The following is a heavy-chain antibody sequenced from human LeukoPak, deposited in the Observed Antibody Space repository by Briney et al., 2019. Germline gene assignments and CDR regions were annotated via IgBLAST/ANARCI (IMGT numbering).Heavy chain of an antibody. J-gene: IGHJ4*02. CDR3: ARDRYFAGQFDY. Sequence: GGSLRLSCAASGFTFSSYEMNWVRRAPGKGLEWVSYISSSGSTIYYADSVKGRFTISRDNAKNSLYLQMNSLRAEDTAVYYCARDRYFAGQFDYWGQGTLVTVSS. D-gene: IGHD3-9*01. CDR1: GFTFSSYE. V-gene: IGHV3-48*03. CDR2: ISSSGSTI.